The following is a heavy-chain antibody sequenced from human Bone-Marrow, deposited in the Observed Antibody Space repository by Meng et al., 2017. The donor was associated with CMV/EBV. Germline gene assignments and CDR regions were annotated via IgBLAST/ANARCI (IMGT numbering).Heavy chain of an antibody. CDR3: ARDPRHRGPFDY. Sequence: SQTLALTCAIPGDSVSSNSAAWNWIRQSPSRGLEWLGRTYYRSKWYNDYAVSVKSRITINPDTSKNQFFLQLNSVTPEDTAVYYCARDPRHRGPFDYWGQGTLVTVSS. V-gene: IGHV6-1*01. CDR2: TYYRSKWYN. D-gene: IGHD3-10*01. J-gene: IGHJ4*02. CDR1: GDSVSSNSAA.